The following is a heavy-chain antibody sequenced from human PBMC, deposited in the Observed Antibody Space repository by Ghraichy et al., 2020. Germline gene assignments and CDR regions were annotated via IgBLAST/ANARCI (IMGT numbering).Heavy chain of an antibody. CDR2: ISGSGGST. CDR3: AKDSFTYYYDSSGYFDY. Sequence: GSLRLSCAASGFTFSSYAMSWVRQAPGKGLEWVSAISGSGGSTYYADSVKGRFTISRDNSKNTLYLQMNSLRAEDTAVYYCAKDSFTYYYDSSGYFDYWGQGTLVTVSS. CDR1: GFTFSSYA. V-gene: IGHV3-23*01. J-gene: IGHJ4*02. D-gene: IGHD3-22*01.